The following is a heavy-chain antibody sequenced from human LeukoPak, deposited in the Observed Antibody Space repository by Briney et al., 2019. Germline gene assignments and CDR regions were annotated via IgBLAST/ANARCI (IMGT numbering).Heavy chain of an antibody. CDR2: IRSKAYGGTT. D-gene: IGHD2-2*01. V-gene: IGHV3-49*03. CDR3: TRVWYCSSTSCYAPDY. Sequence: SGGSLRLSCTASGFTSGDYAMSWFRQAPGKGLEWVGFIRSKAYGGTTEYAASVKGRFTISRDDSKSIAYLQMNSLKTEDAAVYYCTRVWYCSSTSCYAPDYWGQGTLVSVSS. J-gene: IGHJ4*02. CDR1: GFTSGDYA.